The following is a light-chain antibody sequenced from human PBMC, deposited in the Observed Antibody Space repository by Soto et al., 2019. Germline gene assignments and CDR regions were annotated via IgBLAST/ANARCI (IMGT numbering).Light chain of an antibody. J-gene: IGKJ5*01. CDR1: HSISSW. Sequence: DIQMTQSPSSLSAALGEGVAITCRASHSISSWLAGYQQKPGKATEXLIYDASSLESGVPSRFSGSGSGTEFTLTISSLQPDYFATYYCQQYNSSPTFGQGTRLEIK. CDR3: QQYNSSPT. V-gene: IGKV1-5*01. CDR2: DAS.